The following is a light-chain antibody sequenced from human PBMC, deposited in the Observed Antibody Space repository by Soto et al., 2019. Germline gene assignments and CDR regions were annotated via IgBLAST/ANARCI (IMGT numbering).Light chain of an antibody. CDR3: SSYTSSSTLV. Sequence: QSALTQPASVSGSPGQSITISCTGTSSEVGGYNYVSWYQQHPGKAPKLMIYDVSNRPSGVSNRFSGSRSANTATLTISGLQAKDEADYHCSSYTSSSTLVFGGGTRLTVL. J-gene: IGLJ2*01. CDR2: DVS. CDR1: SSEVGGYNY. V-gene: IGLV2-14*01.